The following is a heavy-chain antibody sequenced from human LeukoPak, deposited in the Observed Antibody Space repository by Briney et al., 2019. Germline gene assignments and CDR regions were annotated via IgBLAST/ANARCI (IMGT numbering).Heavy chain of an antibody. V-gene: IGHV3-7*03. Sequence: PGGSVRVSCAASGCTFSNDWMNWVRRAPGQGLEWVANINQDGSGKYYVDSVQGGFTISRDNAKNSLCLQMTRLRAEDTAVHYGARGLPWVANWGEGTLVTLSS. CDR1: GCTFSNDW. CDR2: INQDGSGK. D-gene: IGHD5-18*01. J-gene: IGHJ4*02. CDR3: ARGLPWVAN.